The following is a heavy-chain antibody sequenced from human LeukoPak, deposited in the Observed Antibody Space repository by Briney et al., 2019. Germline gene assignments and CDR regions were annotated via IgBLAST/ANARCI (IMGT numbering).Heavy chain of an antibody. D-gene: IGHD6-13*01. CDR3: ARDAGMAAAVDFDY. J-gene: IGHJ4*02. CDR2: ISAYNGNT. V-gene: IGHV1-18*01. Sequence: GSSVKVSCKASGGFFNTYAISWVRQAPGQGLEWMGWISAYNGNTNYAQKLQGRVTMTTDTSTSTAYMELRSLRSDDTAVYYCARDAGMAAAVDFDYWGQGTLVTVSS. CDR1: GGFFNTYA.